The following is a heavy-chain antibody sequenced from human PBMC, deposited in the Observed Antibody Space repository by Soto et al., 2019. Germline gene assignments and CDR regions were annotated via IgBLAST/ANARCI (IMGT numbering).Heavy chain of an antibody. Sequence: GGSLRLSCAASGFTFTIYAMTWVRQAPGRGLEGVSGITGSGDSTYYADSVKGRFTISRDNSKNTLYLQMNSLRAEDTAIYYCAKVSGGWTRPFDYWGQGTLVTVSS. J-gene: IGHJ4*02. V-gene: IGHV3-23*01. CDR2: ITGSGDST. CDR1: GFTFTIYA. D-gene: IGHD6-19*01. CDR3: AKVSGGWTRPFDY.